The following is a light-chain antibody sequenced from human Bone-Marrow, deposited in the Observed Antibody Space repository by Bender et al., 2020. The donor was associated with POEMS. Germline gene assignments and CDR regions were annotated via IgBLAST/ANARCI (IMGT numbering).Light chain of an antibody. Sequence: QSVLTQPPSVSGAPGQRVTISCTGTSSDVGAREYVSWYQHHPGKAPKLIIYAVSNRPSGVSNRFSGSKSGNTASLTISGLQAEDEADYYCISYTSSSTRVFGGGTKLTVL. CDR1: SSDVGAREY. V-gene: IGLV2-14*03. CDR2: AVS. J-gene: IGLJ3*02. CDR3: ISYTSSSTRV.